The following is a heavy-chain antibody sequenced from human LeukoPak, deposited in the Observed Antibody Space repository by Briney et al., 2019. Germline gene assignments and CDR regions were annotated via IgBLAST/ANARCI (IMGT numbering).Heavy chain of an antibody. Sequence: ASVKVSCKASGYTFTSYGISWVRQAPGQGLEWMGWIGAYNGNTNYAQKLQGRVTMTTDTSTSTAYMELRSLRSDDTAVYYCARLLSSVRGVISYYFDYWGQGTLVTVSS. J-gene: IGHJ4*02. V-gene: IGHV1-18*01. CDR2: IGAYNGNT. CDR3: ARLLSSVRGVISYYFDY. D-gene: IGHD3-10*01. CDR1: GYTFTSYG.